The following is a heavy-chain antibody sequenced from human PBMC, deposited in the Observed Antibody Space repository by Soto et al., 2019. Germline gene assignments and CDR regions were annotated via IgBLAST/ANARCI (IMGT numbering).Heavy chain of an antibody. Sequence: SVKVSCKASGGTFSSYAISWVRQAPGQGLEWMGGIIPIFGTANYAQKFQGRVTITADESTSTAYMELSSLRSEDMAVYYCARGGEQQNDAFDIWGQGTMVTVSS. D-gene: IGHD6-13*01. J-gene: IGHJ3*02. CDR1: GGTFSSYA. CDR2: IIPIFGTA. CDR3: ARGGEQQNDAFDI. V-gene: IGHV1-69*13.